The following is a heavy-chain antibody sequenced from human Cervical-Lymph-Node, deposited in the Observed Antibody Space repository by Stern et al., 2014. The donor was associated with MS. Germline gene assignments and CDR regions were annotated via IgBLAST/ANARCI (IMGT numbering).Heavy chain of an antibody. D-gene: IGHD3-3*01. CDR1: GYTFTGYA. V-gene: IGHV1-3*01. J-gene: IGHJ4*02. CDR2: INAANGNT. CDR3: ARGPYYIWNSYYFDY. Sequence: QVQLVQSGAEVKKPGASVKVSCKASGYTFTGYAMHWVRQAPGPRLEWMGWINAANGNTKYTQKFQGGFTIARDTSASAVYMELNSLRSEDTAVYYCARGPYYIWNSYYFDYWGQGSLVTVSS.